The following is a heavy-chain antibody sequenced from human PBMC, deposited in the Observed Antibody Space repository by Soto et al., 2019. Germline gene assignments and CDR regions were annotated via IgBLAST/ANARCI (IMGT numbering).Heavy chain of an antibody. CDR1: GFTFSSYG. CDR2: ISYDGSNK. J-gene: IGHJ4*02. V-gene: IGHV3-30*18. Sequence: GGSLRLSCAASGFTFSSYGMHWVRQAPGKGLEWVAVISYDGSNKYYADSVKGRFTISRDNSKNTLYLQMNSLRAEDTAVYYCAKISDPPDYGDYADFYFDYWGQGTLVTVSS. D-gene: IGHD4-17*01. CDR3: AKISDPPDYGDYADFYFDY.